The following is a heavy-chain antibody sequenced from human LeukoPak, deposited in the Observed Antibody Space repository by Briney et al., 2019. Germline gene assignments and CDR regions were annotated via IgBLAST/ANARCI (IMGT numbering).Heavy chain of an antibody. CDR1: AISFSSYA. D-gene: IGHD4-17*01. V-gene: IGHV3-23*01. CDR2: IHGSGGVT. J-gene: IGHJ3*02. Sequence: PGGSLRLSCTASAISFSSYAMTWLRQAPGKGLGWVSGIHGSGGVTYYADSVKGRFTISRDNSKETLYLQMNSLRVDDTAVYYCAKDPNGDYVGAFDSWGQGTMVTVSS. CDR3: AKDPNGDYVGAFDS.